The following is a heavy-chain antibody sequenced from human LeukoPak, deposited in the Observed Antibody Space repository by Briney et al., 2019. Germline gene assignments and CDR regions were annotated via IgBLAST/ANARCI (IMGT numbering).Heavy chain of an antibody. V-gene: IGHV4-34*01. CDR3: ARVDYGGNRDAFDI. J-gene: IGHJ3*02. CDR2: INHSGST. CDR1: GGSFSGYY. Sequence: PSETLSLTCAVYGGSFSGYYWSWIRQPPGKGLEWIGEINHSGSTNYNPSLKSRVTISVDTSKNQFSLKLSSVTAADTAVYYCARVDYGGNRDAFDIWGQGTMVTVSS. D-gene: IGHD4-23*01.